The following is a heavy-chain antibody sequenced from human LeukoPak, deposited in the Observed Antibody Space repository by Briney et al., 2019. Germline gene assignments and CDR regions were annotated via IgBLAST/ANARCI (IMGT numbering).Heavy chain of an antibody. CDR3: ARDRGYSYGYLVDY. CDR2: INWNGSST. J-gene: IGHJ4*02. Sequence: GGSLRLSCAASGFTFDDYGMSWVRQAPGKGLEWVSGINWNGSSTGYADSVKGRFTISRDNAKNSVYLQMNSLRAEDTALYYCARDRGYSYGYLVDYWGQGTLVTVSS. V-gene: IGHV3-20*04. D-gene: IGHD5-18*01. CDR1: GFTFDDYG.